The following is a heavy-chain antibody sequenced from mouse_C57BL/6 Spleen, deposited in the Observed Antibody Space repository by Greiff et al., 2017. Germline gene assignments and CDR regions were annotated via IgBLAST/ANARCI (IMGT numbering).Heavy chain of an antibody. V-gene: IGHV1-50*01. CDR3: ASRYYSNYYWYFDV. Sequence: QVQLQQPGAELVKPGASVKLSCKASGYTFTSYWMQWVKQRPGQGLEWIGEIDPSDSYTNYNQKLTGKATLTVDTASSTAYMQLSSLTSEDSAVYYCASRYYSNYYWYFDVWGTGTTVTVSS. D-gene: IGHD2-5*01. CDR1: GYTFTSYW. CDR2: IDPSDSYT. J-gene: IGHJ1*03.